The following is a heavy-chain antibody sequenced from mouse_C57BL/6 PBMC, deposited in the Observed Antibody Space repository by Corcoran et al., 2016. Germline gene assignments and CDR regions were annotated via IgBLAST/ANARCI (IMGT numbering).Heavy chain of an antibody. J-gene: IGHJ2*01. CDR1: GYTFIDYN. V-gene: IGHV1-18*01. D-gene: IGHD1-1*01. Sequence: EVQLQQSGPELVKPGASLKIPCKASGYTFIDYNMDWVKQSHGKSLEWIGDINPNNGGTIYNQKFKGKATLTVDKSSSTAYMELRSLTSEDTAVYYCAREHGSSSYYFDYWGQGTTLTVSS. CDR3: AREHGSSSYYFDY. CDR2: INPNNGGT.